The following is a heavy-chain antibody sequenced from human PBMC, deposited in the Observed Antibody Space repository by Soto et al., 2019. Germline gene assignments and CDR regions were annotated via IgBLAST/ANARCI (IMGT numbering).Heavy chain of an antibody. V-gene: IGHV1-18*01. Sequence: ASVKVSCKASGYTFTSYGISWVRQAPGQGLEWMGWISTAHAYRGYAQKFQGRVTMTTDTSTSTAFMELRSLRSDDTAVYYCARDLAYIREDWGQGTHVTVAS. CDR3: ARDLAYIRED. J-gene: IGHJ4*02. CDR2: ISTAHAYR. D-gene: IGHD1-26*01. CDR1: GYTFTSYG.